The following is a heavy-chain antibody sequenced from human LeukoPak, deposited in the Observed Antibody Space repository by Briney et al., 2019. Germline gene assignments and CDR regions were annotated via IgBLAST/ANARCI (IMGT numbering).Heavy chain of an antibody. Sequence: SETLSLTCAVYGGSFSGYYWSWIRQPPGKGLEWIGEINHSGSTNYNPSLKSRVTISVDTSKNQFSLKLSSVTAADTAVYYCARGRSRCSSFGWFDPWGQGTLVTVSS. J-gene: IGHJ5*02. D-gene: IGHD6-13*01. V-gene: IGHV4-34*01. CDR3: ARGRSRCSSFGWFDP. CDR1: GGSFSGYY. CDR2: INHSGST.